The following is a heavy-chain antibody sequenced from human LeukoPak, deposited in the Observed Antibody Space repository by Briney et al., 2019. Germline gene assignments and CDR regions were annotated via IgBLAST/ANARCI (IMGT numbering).Heavy chain of an antibody. CDR1: WFTFSGSA. J-gene: IGHJ4*02. V-gene: IGHV3-73*01. Sequence: GGSLRLSCAASWFTFSGSAMHWVRQASGKGLEWVGRIRSKANSYATAYAASVKGRFTISRDDSKNTAYLQMNSLKTEDTAVYYCTRGSGSYEFDYWGQGTLVTVSS. D-gene: IGHD1-26*01. CDR3: TRGSGSYEFDY. CDR2: IRSKANSYAT.